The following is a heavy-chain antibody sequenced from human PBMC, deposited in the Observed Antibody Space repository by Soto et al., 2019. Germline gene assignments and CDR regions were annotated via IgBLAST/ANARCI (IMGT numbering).Heavy chain of an antibody. CDR1: GGSISSGDYY. J-gene: IGHJ4*02. V-gene: IGHV4-30-4*01. D-gene: IGHD3-16*02. Sequence: SETLSLTCTVSGGSISSGDYYWSWIRQPPGKGLEWIGYIYYSGSTYYNPSLKSRVTISVDTSKNQFSLKLSSVTAADTAVYYCARDARLGELSTLDYWGQGTLVTVSS. CDR2: IYYSGST. CDR3: ARDARLGELSTLDY.